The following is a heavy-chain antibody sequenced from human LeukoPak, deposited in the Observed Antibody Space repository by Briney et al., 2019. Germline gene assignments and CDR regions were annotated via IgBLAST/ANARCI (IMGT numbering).Heavy chain of an antibody. CDR3: AKVRWGSDNALDS. CDR1: GFTFSSNT. Sequence: GGSLRLSCAASGFTFSSNTMNWVRQAPGQGLEWVSSISSSTTYIYYADSVKGRFTISRDNAKTSLYLQMNSLRAEDTAVYYCAKVRWGSDNALDSWGQGTLVTGSS. J-gene: IGHJ4*02. V-gene: IGHV3-21*01. D-gene: IGHD3-16*01. CDR2: ISSSTTYI.